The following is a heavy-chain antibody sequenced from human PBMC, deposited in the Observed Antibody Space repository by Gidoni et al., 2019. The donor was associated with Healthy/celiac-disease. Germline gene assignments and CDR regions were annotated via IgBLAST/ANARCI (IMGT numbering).Heavy chain of an antibody. CDR2: IKSKTDGGTT. J-gene: IGHJ4*02. D-gene: IGHD6-13*01. Sequence: EVQLVESGGGLVKPGGSLRLSCAASGFTFSNAWMSWVRQAPGKGLEWVGRIKSKTDGGTTDYAAPVKGRFTISRDDSKNTLYLQMNSLKTEDTAVYYCTTDCLYSSLTVPPGFDYWGQGTLVTVSS. CDR1: GFTFSNAW. CDR3: TTDCLYSSLTVPPGFDY. V-gene: IGHV3-15*01.